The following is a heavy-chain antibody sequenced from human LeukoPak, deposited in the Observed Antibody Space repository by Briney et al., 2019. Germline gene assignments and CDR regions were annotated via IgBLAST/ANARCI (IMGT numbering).Heavy chain of an antibody. J-gene: IGHJ4*02. CDR1: GFTFSSYG. D-gene: IGHD2-2*01. Sequence: GGSLRLSCAASGFTFSSYGMHWVRQAPGKGLEWVAFIRYDGSNKYYADSVKGRFTISRDNSRNTLYLEMNSLRAEDTALYYCVKGYCPSSRCYWGFDYWGRGTLVTVSS. CDR2: IRYDGSNK. V-gene: IGHV3-30*02. CDR3: VKGYCPSSRCYWGFDY.